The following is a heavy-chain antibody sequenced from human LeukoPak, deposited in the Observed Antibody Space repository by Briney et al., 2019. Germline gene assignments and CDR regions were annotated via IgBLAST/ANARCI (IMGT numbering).Heavy chain of an antibody. V-gene: IGHV3-15*01. J-gene: IGHJ6*03. CDR2: IRSRSAGGTT. D-gene: IGHD2/OR15-2a*01. CDR3: ARDSIARGNIGNDMDV. Sequence: PGGSLRLSCAASGLTFNNAWMSWVRQAPGKGLEWVGRIRSRSAGGTTDYGAPVKGRFTISRDESKNTLYLQMNSLRAEDTAVYYCARDSIARGNIGNDMDVWAMGPRSPSP. CDR1: GLTFNNAW.